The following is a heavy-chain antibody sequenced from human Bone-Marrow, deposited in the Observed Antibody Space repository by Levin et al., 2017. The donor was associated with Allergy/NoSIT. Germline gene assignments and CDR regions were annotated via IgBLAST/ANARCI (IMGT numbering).Heavy chain of an antibody. CDR1: GFTFTKYG. V-gene: IGHV3-30*02. D-gene: IGHD2-2*01. CDR3: AKDPCSSATCYGTYYYFDGMDA. J-gene: IGHJ6*02. CDR2: LSYDGRNK. Sequence: GGSLRLSCAASGFTFTKYGMHWVRQAPGKGLEWLAYLSYDGRNKYYAESVKGRFTMSRDNVNDRLFLQMYSLRTDDTAVYFCAKDPCSSATCYGTYYYFDGMDAWGRGTTVTVSS.